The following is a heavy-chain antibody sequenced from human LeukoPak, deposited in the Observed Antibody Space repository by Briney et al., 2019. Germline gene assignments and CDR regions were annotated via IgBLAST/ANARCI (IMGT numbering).Heavy chain of an antibody. CDR1: GFIFTDCY. CDR3: ATTRYPNIFDI. D-gene: IGHD3-9*01. J-gene: IGHJ3*02. V-gene: IGHV3-11*01. Sequence: GGSLRLSCAASGFIFTDCYMSWIREAPGKGLEWVSYISSGGGTISYADSLKGRFTISRDNAKKSLYLQMNSLRAEDTAVYYCATTRYPNIFDIWGQGTMVTVSS. CDR2: ISSGGGTI.